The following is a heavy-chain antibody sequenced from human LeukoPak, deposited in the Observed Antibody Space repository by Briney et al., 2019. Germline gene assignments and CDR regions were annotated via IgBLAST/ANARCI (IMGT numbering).Heavy chain of an antibody. D-gene: IGHD3-10*01. J-gene: IGHJ4*02. V-gene: IGHV3-23*01. Sequence: GGSLRLSCAASGFTFSSYAMSWVRQAPGKGLEWVSAISGSGGSTYYADSVKGRFTISRDNSKNTLYLQMNSLRAEDTALYYCAKDTQGGPGVHFDYWGQGTLVTVSS. CDR1: GFTFSSYA. CDR3: AKDTQGGPGVHFDY. CDR2: ISGSGGST.